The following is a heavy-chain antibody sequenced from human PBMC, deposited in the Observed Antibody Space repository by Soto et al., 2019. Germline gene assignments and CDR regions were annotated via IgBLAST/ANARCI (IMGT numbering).Heavy chain of an antibody. CDR2: ISACNGNT. Sequence: ASVKVSCKASGYTFTSYGISWVRQAPGQGLEWMGWISACNGNTNYAQKLQGRVTMTTDTSTSTAYMELRSLRSDDTAVYYCGLQLLSWRFHIDYWGQGTLVTVSS. V-gene: IGHV1-18*01. D-gene: IGHD2-2*01. CDR1: GYTFTSYG. J-gene: IGHJ4*02. CDR3: GLQLLSWRFHIDY.